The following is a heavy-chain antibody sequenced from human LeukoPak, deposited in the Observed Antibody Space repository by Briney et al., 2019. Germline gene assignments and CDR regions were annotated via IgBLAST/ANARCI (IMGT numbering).Heavy chain of an antibody. CDR1: GYTFTGYY. D-gene: IGHD3-22*01. V-gene: IGHV1-2*02. J-gene: IGHJ5*02. CDR3: ARDFAGTVVIPDNWFDP. Sequence: ASVKVSCKASGYTFTGYYMHWVRQAPGQGLEWMGWVTPNSGGTNYAQKFQGRVTMTRDTSISTAYMELSRLRSDDTAVYYCARDFAGTVVIPDNWFDPWGQGTLVTVSS. CDR2: VTPNSGGT.